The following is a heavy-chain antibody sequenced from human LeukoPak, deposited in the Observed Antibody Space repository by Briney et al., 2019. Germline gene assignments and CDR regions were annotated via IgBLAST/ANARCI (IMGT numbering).Heavy chain of an antibody. V-gene: IGHV1-8*01. Sequence: GASVKVSCKASGYTFTSYDINWVRQATGQGLEWMGWMNPNSGNTGYAQKFQGRVTMTRNTSISTAYMELSSLRSEDTAVYYCARETMVRGGNWFDPWGQGTLVTVSS. CDR3: ARETMVRGGNWFDP. CDR1: GYTFTSYD. J-gene: IGHJ5*02. CDR2: MNPNSGNT. D-gene: IGHD3-10*01.